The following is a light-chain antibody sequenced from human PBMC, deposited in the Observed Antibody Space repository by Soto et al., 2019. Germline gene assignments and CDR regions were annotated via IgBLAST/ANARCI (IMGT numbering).Light chain of an antibody. CDR2: SNN. CDR1: SSNIGSNT. J-gene: IGLJ3*02. V-gene: IGLV1-44*01. Sequence: QSVLTQPPSASGTPGQRVTIYCSGSSSNIGSNTVNWYQQLPGTAPKLLIYSNNPRPSGVPDRFSGSKSGTSASLAISGLQSEDEADYYCAAWADSLNGWVFGGGTKLTVL. CDR3: AAWADSLNGWV.